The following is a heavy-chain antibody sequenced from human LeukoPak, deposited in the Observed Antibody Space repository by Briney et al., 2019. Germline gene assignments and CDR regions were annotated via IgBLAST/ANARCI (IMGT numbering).Heavy chain of an antibody. CDR3: ARGKNYYDSSGYSY. CDR1: GGSFSGYY. D-gene: IGHD3-22*01. Sequence: SETLSLTCAVYGGSFSGYYWSWIRQPPGKGLEWIGEINHSGSTNYNPSLKSRVTISVDTSKNQFSLKLSSVTAADTAVYYCARGKNYYDSSGYSYWGQGTLVTVSS. J-gene: IGHJ4*02. V-gene: IGHV4-34*01. CDR2: INHSGST.